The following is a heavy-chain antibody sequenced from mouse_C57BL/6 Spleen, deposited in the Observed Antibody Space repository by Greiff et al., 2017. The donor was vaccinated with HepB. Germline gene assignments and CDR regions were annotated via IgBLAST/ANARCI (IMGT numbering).Heavy chain of an antibody. D-gene: IGHD1-1*02. CDR1: GFTFSSYA. CDR2: ISDGGSYT. Sequence: DVMLVESGGGLVKPGGSLKLSCAASGFTFSSYAMSWVRQTPEKRLEWVATISDGGSYTYYPDNVKGRFTISRDNAKNNLYLQMSPLKSEDTAMYYCARGGGGSHPYWYFDVWGTGTTVTVSS. CDR3: ARGGGGSHPYWYFDV. J-gene: IGHJ1*03. V-gene: IGHV5-4*03.